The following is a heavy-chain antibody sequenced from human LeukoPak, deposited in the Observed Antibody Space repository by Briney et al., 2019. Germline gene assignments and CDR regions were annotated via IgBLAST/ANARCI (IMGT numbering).Heavy chain of an antibody. CDR1: GGSFSGYY. CDR3: ARAFPITMIVAWFDP. Sequence: SETLSLTCAVYGGSFSGYYWSWIRQPPGKGLEWIGEINHSGSTNYNPSLKSRVTISVDTSKNQFSLKLSSVTAADTAVYYCARAFPITMIVAWFDPWGQGTLVTVSS. D-gene: IGHD3-22*01. V-gene: IGHV4-34*01. CDR2: INHSGST. J-gene: IGHJ5*02.